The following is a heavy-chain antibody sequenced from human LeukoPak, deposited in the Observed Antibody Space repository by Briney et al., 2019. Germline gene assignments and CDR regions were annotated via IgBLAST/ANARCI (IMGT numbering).Heavy chain of an antibody. CDR2: IYPGDSDT. CDR1: GYSFTSYW. J-gene: IGHJ3*02. CDR3: ARRGIAVASSAADAFDI. Sequence: GSLKISCTGSGYSFTSYWIGWVRQMPGKGLEWMGIIYPGDSDTRYSPSFQGQVTISADKSISTAYLQWSSLKASDTAMYYCARRGIAVASSAADAFDIWGQGTMVTVSS. D-gene: IGHD6-19*01. V-gene: IGHV5-51*01.